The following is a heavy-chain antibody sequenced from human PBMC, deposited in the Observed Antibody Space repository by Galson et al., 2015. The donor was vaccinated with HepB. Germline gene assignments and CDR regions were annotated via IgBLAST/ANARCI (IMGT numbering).Heavy chain of an antibody. Sequence: ETLSLTCAVYGGSFSGYYWSWIRQPPGKGLEWIGEINHSGSTNYNPSLKSRVTISVDTSKNQFSLKLSSVTAADTAVYYCARGRKGDHYDYIWGSYRYTPRSGYYFDYWGQGTLVTVSS. CDR3: ARGRKGDHYDYIWGSYRYTPRSGYYFDY. CDR2: INHSGST. V-gene: IGHV4-34*01. D-gene: IGHD3-16*02. CDR1: GGSFSGYY. J-gene: IGHJ4*02.